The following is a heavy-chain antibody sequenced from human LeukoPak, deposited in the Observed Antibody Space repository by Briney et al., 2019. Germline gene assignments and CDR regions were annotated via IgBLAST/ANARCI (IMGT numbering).Heavy chain of an antibody. V-gene: IGHV4-30-2*01. Sequence: KASETLSLTCAVAGGSISSGGYSWSWIRQPPGKGLEWIGYIYHSGSTYYNPSLKSRVTISVDRSKNQFSLKLSSVTAADTAVYYCAGGSREHAFDIWGQGTMVTVSS. CDR1: GGSISSGGYS. D-gene: IGHD1-26*01. CDR2: IYHSGST. J-gene: IGHJ3*02. CDR3: AGGSREHAFDI.